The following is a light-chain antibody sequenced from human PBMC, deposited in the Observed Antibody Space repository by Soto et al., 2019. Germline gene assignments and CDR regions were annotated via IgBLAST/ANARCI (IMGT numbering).Light chain of an antibody. CDR1: QSVTDW. V-gene: IGKV1-5*01. Sequence: DIQMTQSPSTQSASVGDRVTIACRASQSVTDWLAWYQQKPGKAPKLLIYDASTLESGVPSRFSGSGSGTEYTLTISSLQPDAFATYYCQQYATYSTFGGGTKVDIK. CDR3: QQYATYST. CDR2: DAS. J-gene: IGKJ4*01.